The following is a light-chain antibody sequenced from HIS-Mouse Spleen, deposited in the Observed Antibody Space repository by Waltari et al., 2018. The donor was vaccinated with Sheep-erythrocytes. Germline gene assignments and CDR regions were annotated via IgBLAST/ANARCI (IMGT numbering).Light chain of an antibody. CDR2: AAS. J-gene: IGKJ5*01. CDR3: QQANSFPIT. V-gene: IGKV1-12*01. CDR1: QGISRW. Sequence: DIQMTQSPSSVSASVGDRVTITCLASQGISRWLAWYKQKPGKAPKLLIYAASSLQSGVPSRFSGSGSGTDFTLTISSLQPEDFATYYCQQANSFPITFGQGTRLEIK.